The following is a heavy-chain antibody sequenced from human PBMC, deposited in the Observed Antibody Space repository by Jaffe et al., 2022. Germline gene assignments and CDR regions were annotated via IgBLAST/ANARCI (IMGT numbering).Heavy chain of an antibody. D-gene: IGHD4-17*01. CDR3: ARDARERDLGGDYGS. V-gene: IGHV3-7*05. Sequence: EVQLVESGGGLVQPGGSLKISCAASGFRFSTYWMSWVRQAPGKGLEWVANIKEDGSEKYYVDSVRGRFTISRDNAKNSLYLQMKSLRVEDTAVYYCARDARERDLGGDYGSRGQGTLVTVSS. CDR1: GFRFSTYW. CDR2: IKEDGSEK. J-gene: IGHJ4*02.